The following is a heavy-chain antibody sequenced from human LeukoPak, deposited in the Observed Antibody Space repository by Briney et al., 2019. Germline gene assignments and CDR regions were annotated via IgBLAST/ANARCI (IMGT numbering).Heavy chain of an antibody. CDR1: GFSFSISW. V-gene: IGHV3-74*01. CDR2: INSDGSTT. Sequence: GGSLRLSCVASGFSFSISWMHWFRQAPGKGLVWVSRINSDGSTTIYADIVKGRFTISRDNAKNTLYLQMSSLRAEDTAVYYCAREGEAVAGPSDYWGQGTLVTVSS. D-gene: IGHD6-19*01. CDR3: AREGEAVAGPSDY. J-gene: IGHJ4*02.